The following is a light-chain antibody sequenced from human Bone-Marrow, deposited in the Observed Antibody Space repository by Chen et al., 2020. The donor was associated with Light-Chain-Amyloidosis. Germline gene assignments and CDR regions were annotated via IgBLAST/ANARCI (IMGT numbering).Light chain of an antibody. V-gene: IGLV2-14*01. Sequence: QSALTQPASVSGSPGQSSTISCPGTSGDVGTYNYVSWYQQHPGKAPKVMIYAVSKRPSGVSNRFSGSKSGNPASLTISGLQAEDEADYYCSSFTSSSSYVFGPGTKVTVL. CDR3: SSFTSSSSYV. CDR1: SGDVGTYNY. J-gene: IGLJ1*01. CDR2: AVS.